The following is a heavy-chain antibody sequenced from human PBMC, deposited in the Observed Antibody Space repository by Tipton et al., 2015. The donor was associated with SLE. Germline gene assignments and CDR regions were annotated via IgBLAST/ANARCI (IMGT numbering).Heavy chain of an antibody. V-gene: IGHV3-7*01. Sequence: LSLTCTVSGGSISSHYWTWIRQAPGKGLEWVASIKGDGTERYYVDSVKGRFTISRDNAKNSLYLQMNSLRGDDTAVYYCAALGGGYWGQGTLVTVSS. D-gene: IGHD3-16*01. CDR1: GGSISSHY. CDR2: IKGDGTER. J-gene: IGHJ4*02. CDR3: AALGGGY.